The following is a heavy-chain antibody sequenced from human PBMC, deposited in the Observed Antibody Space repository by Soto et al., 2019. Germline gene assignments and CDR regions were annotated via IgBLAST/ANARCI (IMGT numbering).Heavy chain of an antibody. D-gene: IGHD3-9*01. J-gene: IGHJ6*02. CDR3: ARAIWETYGMDV. CDR2: ISSNGGST. Sequence: EVQLVESGGGLVQPGGSLRLSCAASGFTFSSYAMHWVRQAPGKGLEDVSAISSNGGSTYYANSVKGRFTISRDNSKNTLYLQMGSLRAEDMAVYYCARAIWETYGMDVWGQGTTVTVSS. V-gene: IGHV3-64*01. CDR1: GFTFSSYA.